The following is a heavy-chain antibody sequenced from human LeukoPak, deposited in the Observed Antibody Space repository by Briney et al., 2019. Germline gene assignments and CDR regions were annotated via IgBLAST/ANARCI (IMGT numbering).Heavy chain of an antibody. CDR2: ISSSSSYI. CDR3: ARDDYGDYPGGLFDY. Sequence: GGSLRLSCAASGFTFSSYSMNWVRQAPGKGLEWVSSISSSSSYIYYADSVKGRFTISRDNAKNSLYLQMNSLRAEDTAVYYCARDDYGDYPGGLFDYWGQGTLVTVSS. J-gene: IGHJ4*02. CDR1: GFTFSSYS. V-gene: IGHV3-21*01. D-gene: IGHD4-17*01.